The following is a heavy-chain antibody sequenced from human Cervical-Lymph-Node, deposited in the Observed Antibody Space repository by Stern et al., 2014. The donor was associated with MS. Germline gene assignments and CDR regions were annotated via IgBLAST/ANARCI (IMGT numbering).Heavy chain of an antibody. CDR3: ARNSRPYCGGDCFTWFDP. D-gene: IGHD2-21*02. J-gene: IGHJ5*02. CDR2: INAGNGNT. V-gene: IGHV1-3*01. CDR1: GYTFISYD. Sequence: QMQLVQSGAEVKKPGASVKVSCKASGYTFISYDMHWVRQAPGQRLEWMGWINAGNGNTRYSEKFQGRVTITRDTSASTAYMEVSSLRSEDTAVYYCARNSRPYCGGDCFTWFDPWGQGTLVTVSS.